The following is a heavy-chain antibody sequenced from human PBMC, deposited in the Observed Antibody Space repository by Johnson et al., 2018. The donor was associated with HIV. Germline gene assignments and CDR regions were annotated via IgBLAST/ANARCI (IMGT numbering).Heavy chain of an antibody. Sequence: QVQLVESGGGLVQPGGYLRLSCAASGFTVSSNYMSWVRQAPGKGLEWVAFIRYDGSNKYYADSVKGRFTISRDNSKNTLYLQMNSQRAEDTAVYYCAKDRSGSAGAFDIWGQETMVTVSS. CDR3: AKDRSGSAGAFDI. CDR2: IRYDGSNK. CDR1: GFTVSSNY. V-gene: IGHV3-30*02. D-gene: IGHD1-26*01. J-gene: IGHJ3*02.